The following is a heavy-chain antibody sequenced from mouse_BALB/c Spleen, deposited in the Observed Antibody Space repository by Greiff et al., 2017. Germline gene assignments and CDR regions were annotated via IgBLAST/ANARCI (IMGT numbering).Heavy chain of an antibody. CDR3: ARARAITTDRYFDV. CDR1: GFTFSSYA. V-gene: IGHV5-6-5*01. J-gene: IGHJ1*01. D-gene: IGHD2-4*01. CDR2: ISSGGST. Sequence: EVKLVEPGGGLVKPGGSLKLSCAASGFTFSSYAMTWVRQTPEKRLEWVASISSGGSTYYPDSVKGRFTITRDNARNILYLQMKSLRSEDTAMYYYARARAITTDRYFDVWGAGTTVTVSS.